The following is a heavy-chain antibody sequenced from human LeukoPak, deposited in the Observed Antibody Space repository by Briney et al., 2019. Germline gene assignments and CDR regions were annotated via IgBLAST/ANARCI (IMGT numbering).Heavy chain of an antibody. CDR3: AKVDYDTSGYYSSHLDY. V-gene: IGHV3-23*01. Sequence: AGGSLRLSCAASGFTFSSYAMNWVRQAPGKGLEWVSAIGGSGGSTYYADSVKGRFTISRDNSKNTLYPQMNSLRAEDTAVYYCAKVDYDTSGYYSSHLDYWGQGTLVTVSS. D-gene: IGHD3-22*01. CDR2: IGGSGGST. CDR1: GFTFSSYA. J-gene: IGHJ4*02.